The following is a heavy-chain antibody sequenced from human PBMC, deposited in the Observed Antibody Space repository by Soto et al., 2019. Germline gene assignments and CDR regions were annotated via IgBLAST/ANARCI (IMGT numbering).Heavy chain of an antibody. J-gene: IGHJ4*02. D-gene: IGHD5-12*01. CDR1: GGSFSGYY. CDR2: INHSGST. CDR3: ASSGSGYDPPVYFDY. Sequence: QVQLQQWGAGLLKPSETLSLTCAVYGGSFSGYYWSWIRQPPGKGLEWFGEINHSGSTNYNPSLKIRVTISVDTSKNQFSLKLSSVTAADTAVYYCASSGSGYDPPVYFDYWGQGTLVTVSS. V-gene: IGHV4-34*01.